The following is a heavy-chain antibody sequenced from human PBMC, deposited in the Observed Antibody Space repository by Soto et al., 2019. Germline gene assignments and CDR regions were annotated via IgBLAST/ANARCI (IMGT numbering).Heavy chain of an antibody. V-gene: IGHV3-23*01. Sequence: GGSLRLSCAASGFTFSSYAMSWVRQAPGKGLEWVSAISGSGGSTYYADTVKGRFTISRDNSKNTLYLQMNSLRAEDTAVYYCAKDQRWELLNFYYSYGMNVWGQGTRVTVSS. J-gene: IGHJ6*02. CDR1: GFTFSSYA. CDR3: AKDQRWELLNFYYSYGMNV. CDR2: ISGSGGST. D-gene: IGHD1-26*01.